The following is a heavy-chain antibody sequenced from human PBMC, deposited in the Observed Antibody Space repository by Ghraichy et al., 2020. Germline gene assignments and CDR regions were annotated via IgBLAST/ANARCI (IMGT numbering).Heavy chain of an antibody. D-gene: IGHD2-2*01. Sequence: SVKVSCKASGGTFSSYAISWVRQAPGQGLEWMGGIIPIFGTANYAQKFQGRVTITADESTSTAYMELSSLRSEDTAVYYGARDGGDIVVVPAAIAYYYGMDVWGQGTTVTVSS. CDR1: GGTFSSYA. CDR2: IIPIFGTA. J-gene: IGHJ6*02. CDR3: ARDGGDIVVVPAAIAYYYGMDV. V-gene: IGHV1-69*13.